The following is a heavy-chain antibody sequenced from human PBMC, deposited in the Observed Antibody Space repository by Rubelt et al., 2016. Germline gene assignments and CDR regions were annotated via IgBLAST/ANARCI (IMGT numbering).Heavy chain of an antibody. J-gene: IGHJ2*01. V-gene: IGHV4-34*01. Sequence: QVQLQQWGAGLLKPSETLSLTCAVYGGSFSGYYWSWIRQPPGKGLEWIGEINHRGSTNYNPSLKSRVTIPVVTSKNKVSRKLSSGTAADTAVYYCARRRRYSGSSYWYFDLWGRGTLVTVSS. D-gene: IGHD1-26*01. CDR1: GGSFSGYY. CDR2: INHRGST. CDR3: ARRRRYSGSSYWYFDL.